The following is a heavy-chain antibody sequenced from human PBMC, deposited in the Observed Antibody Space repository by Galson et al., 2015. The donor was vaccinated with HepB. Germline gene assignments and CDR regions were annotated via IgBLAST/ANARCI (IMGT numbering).Heavy chain of an antibody. CDR2: TGTAGDT. J-gene: IGHJ6*02. CDR3: ARGRYCSSTSCPLLYYYYGMDV. Sequence: SLRLSCAASGFTFSSYDMHWVRQATGKGLEWVSATGTAGDTYYPGSVKGRFTISRENAKNSLYLQMNSLRAGDTAVYYCARGRYCSSTSCPLLYYYYGMDVWGQGTTVTVSS. D-gene: IGHD2-2*01. CDR1: GFTFSSYD. V-gene: IGHV3-13*01.